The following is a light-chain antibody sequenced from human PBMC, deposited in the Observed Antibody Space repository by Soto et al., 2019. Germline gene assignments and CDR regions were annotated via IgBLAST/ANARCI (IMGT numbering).Light chain of an antibody. CDR3: QQRSNWPPLT. V-gene: IGKV3-11*01. J-gene: IGKJ4*01. CDR1: QSVSSD. CDR2: DAS. Sequence: EIVLTQSPATLSLSPGERATFSCRASQSVSSDLVWYQHKPGQAPRPLIYDASNRATGIPARFSGSGSGTDFTLTISSLEPEDFAVYYCQQRSNWPPLTFGGGTKVEIK.